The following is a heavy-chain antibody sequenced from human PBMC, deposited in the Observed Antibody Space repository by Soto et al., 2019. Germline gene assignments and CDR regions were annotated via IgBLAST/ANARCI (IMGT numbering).Heavy chain of an antibody. CDR2: ISWNSGSI. V-gene: IGHV3-9*01. CDR3: AKGIAAAGSTFDY. J-gene: IGHJ4*02. CDR1: GFTFDDYA. D-gene: IGHD6-13*01. Sequence: EVQLVESGGGLVQPGRSLRLSCAASGFTFDDYAMHWVRQAPGKGLEWVSGISWNSGSIGYEDSVKGRFTISRDNAKNSLYLQMNSLRAEDTALYYCAKGIAAAGSTFDYWGQGTLVTVSS.